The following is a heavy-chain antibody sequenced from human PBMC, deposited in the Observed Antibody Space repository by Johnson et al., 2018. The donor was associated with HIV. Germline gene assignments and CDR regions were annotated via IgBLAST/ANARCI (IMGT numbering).Heavy chain of an antibody. J-gene: IGHJ3*02. CDR1: GFTFDDYA. V-gene: IGHV3-9*01. Sequence: VQLVESGGGLVQPGRSLRLSCVASGFTFDDYAMHWVRQAPGKGLEWVSGISWNSGSRGCADSVKGRFTISRDNAKNSMYLQMNSLRAEDTAVYYCARDGIAVAKVLAFDIWGQGTMVTVSS. CDR2: ISWNSGSR. CDR3: ARDGIAVAKVLAFDI. D-gene: IGHD6-19*01.